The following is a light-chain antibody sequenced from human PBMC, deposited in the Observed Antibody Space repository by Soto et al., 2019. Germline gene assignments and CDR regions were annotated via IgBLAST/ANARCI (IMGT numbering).Light chain of an antibody. Sequence: EIVLTQSPGTLSLSPGERATLSCRASQSVSSNYVAWYQQKPGQAPRLLIYGASSRATAIPDRFSGSGSGTDFTLAISRLEPEDFAVYYCQQYGSSPQTFGQGTKVDIK. CDR1: QSVSSNY. CDR2: GAS. CDR3: QQYGSSPQT. V-gene: IGKV3-20*01. J-gene: IGKJ1*01.